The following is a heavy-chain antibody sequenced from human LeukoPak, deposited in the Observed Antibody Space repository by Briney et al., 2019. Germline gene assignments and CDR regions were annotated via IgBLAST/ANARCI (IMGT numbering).Heavy chain of an antibody. D-gene: IGHD2-15*01. CDR1: GGTFSSYA. V-gene: IGHV1-69*04. Sequence: SVKVSCKASGGTFSSYAISWVRQAPGQGLEWMGRIIPILGIANYAQKFQGRVTITADKSTSTAYMELSSLRSEDTAVYYCARAPKYCSGGSCHTGDYWGQGTLVTVSS. J-gene: IGHJ4*02. CDR2: IIPILGIA. CDR3: ARAPKYCSGGSCHTGDY.